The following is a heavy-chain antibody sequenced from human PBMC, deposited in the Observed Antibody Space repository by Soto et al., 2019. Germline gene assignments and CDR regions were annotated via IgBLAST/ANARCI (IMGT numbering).Heavy chain of an antibody. Sequence: QVQLVESGGGVVQPGRSLRLSCAASGFTFSSYGMHWVRQAPGKGLAWVALISYDGSNKYYADSVKGRFTISRDNSKNTLYLQMNSVRAEDPAVYYWTKESVVLLWGQGTLVTVSS. CDR3: TKESVVLL. V-gene: IGHV3-30*18. CDR1: GFTFSSYG. D-gene: IGHD2-15*01. J-gene: IGHJ4*02. CDR2: ISYDGSNK.